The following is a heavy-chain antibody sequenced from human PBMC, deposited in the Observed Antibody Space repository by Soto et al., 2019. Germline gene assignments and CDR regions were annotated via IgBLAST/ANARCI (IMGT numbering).Heavy chain of an antibody. CDR1: CGSLTDYW. V-gene: IGHV4-34*01. D-gene: IGHD3-10*01. CDR2: INHIGES. CDR3: ARDFGAGAHFDH. Sequence: QVHLQQWGTGLLKPSETLSLTCAVYCGSLTDYWWTWIRQTPGKGLEWIGEINHIGESNHNPSLKSRVTISLDTSQNQFSLKLTSVTVADTAVYYCARDFGAGAHFDHWGQGSLVTVSS. J-gene: IGHJ4*02.